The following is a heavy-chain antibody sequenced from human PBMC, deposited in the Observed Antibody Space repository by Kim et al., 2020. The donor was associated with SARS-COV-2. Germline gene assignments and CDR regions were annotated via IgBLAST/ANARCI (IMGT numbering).Heavy chain of an antibody. Sequence: SETLSLTCTVSGGSISSYYWSWIRQPAGKGLEWIGRIYTSGSTNYNPSLKSRVTMSVDTSKNQFSLKLSSVTAADTAVYYCARDEVLQESPYYYYGMDVWGQGTTVTVSS. CDR2: IYTSGST. D-gene: IGHD2-15*01. CDR3: ARDEVLQESPYYYYGMDV. V-gene: IGHV4-4*07. J-gene: IGHJ6*02. CDR1: GGSISSYY.